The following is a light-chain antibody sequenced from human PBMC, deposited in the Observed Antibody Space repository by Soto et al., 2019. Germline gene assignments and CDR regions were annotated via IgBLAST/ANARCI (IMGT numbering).Light chain of an antibody. CDR3: QHYGSSRT. CDR2: DAS. CDR1: QSVSSSY. Sequence: VLTQSPGALSLSPGERATLSCRASQSVSSSYLAWYQQKPGQAPRLLIYDASSRATGIPDRFSGSGSGTDFTLTISRLEPEDFAVYYCQHYGSSRTFGQGTKVDIK. V-gene: IGKV3-20*01. J-gene: IGKJ1*01.